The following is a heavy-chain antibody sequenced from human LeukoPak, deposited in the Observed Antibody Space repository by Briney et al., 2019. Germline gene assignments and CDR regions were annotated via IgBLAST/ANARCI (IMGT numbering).Heavy chain of an antibody. Sequence: PSETLSLTCTVSGGSISSYYWSWIRQPPGKGLEWIGYIYSSGSTNYNPSLKSRVTISVDTSKNQFSLKLSSVTAADTAVYYCARARTWRWLQSDYFDYWGQGTLVTVSS. CDR1: GGSISSYY. CDR3: ARARTWRWLQSDYFDY. V-gene: IGHV4-59*12. D-gene: IGHD5-24*01. CDR2: IYSSGST. J-gene: IGHJ4*02.